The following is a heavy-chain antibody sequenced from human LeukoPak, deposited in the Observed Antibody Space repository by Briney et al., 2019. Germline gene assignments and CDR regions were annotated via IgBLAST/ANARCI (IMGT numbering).Heavy chain of an antibody. J-gene: IGHJ4*02. CDR2: ISAYNGNT. CDR1: GYTFTSYG. D-gene: IGHD4-17*01. Sequence: ASVKVSCKASGYTFTSYGISWVRQAPGQGLEWMGWISAYNGNTNYAQKLQDRVIMTTDTSTNTAYMELRSLRSEDTAVYYCATDPPTYGDYELGYFDYWGQGTLVTVSS. CDR3: ATDPPTYGDYELGYFDY. V-gene: IGHV1-18*01.